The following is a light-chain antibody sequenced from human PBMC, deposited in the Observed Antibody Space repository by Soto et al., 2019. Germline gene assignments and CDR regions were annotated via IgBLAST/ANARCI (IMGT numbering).Light chain of an antibody. J-gene: IGLJ1*01. CDR3: QSYDTGLGGYV. V-gene: IGLV1-44*01. CDR1: RSNIGSNL. CDR2: GNN. Sequence: QSVLTQPPSASGTPGQRVTISCSGSRSNIGSNLVNWYQQLPGTAPKLLMYGNNNRPSGVPERFSGSNSGTSASLAISGLQADDELDYYCQSYDTGLGGYVFGTGTKLTVL.